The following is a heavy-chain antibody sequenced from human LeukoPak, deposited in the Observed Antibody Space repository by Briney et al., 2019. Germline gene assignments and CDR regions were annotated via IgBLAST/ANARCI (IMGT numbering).Heavy chain of an antibody. CDR1: GFTFSTYE. CDR3: ARVGVFSSSWLLY. D-gene: IGHD6-13*01. J-gene: IGHJ4*02. Sequence: GGSLRLSCAASGFTFSTYEMNWVRQAPGRGLGWVSSISSRAATRYYADSVKGRFTISRDNAKNSLYLQMNSLRAEDTAVYYCARVGVFSSSWLLYWGQGTLVTVSS. V-gene: IGHV3-48*03. CDR2: ISSRAATR.